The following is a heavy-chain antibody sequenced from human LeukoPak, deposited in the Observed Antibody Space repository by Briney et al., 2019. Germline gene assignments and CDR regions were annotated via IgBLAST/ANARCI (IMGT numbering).Heavy chain of an antibody. V-gene: IGHV4-34*01. Sequence: PWETLSLTCAAYGGTFSGYYWSWIRQPPGKGLEWIGEINHSGSTNYNQTLKGLVTISVDSSKNQVSLKLSSVTAADTAVYYCARRTTVTSYSLGAFDIWGQGTMVTVSS. CDR2: INHSGST. CDR1: GGTFSGYY. J-gene: IGHJ3*02. D-gene: IGHD4-17*01. CDR3: ARRTTVTSYSLGAFDI.